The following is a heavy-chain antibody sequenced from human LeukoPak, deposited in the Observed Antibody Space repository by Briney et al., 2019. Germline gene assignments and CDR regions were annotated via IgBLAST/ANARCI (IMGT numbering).Heavy chain of an antibody. CDR1: AGSISSSRYY. J-gene: IGHJ4*02. D-gene: IGHD1/OR15-1a*01. CDR3: SRLPNENNYYFDY. V-gene: IGHV4-39*01. Sequence: SETLSLTCPVYAGSISSSRYYWGWPRDPPGKGLEGIGRFYYSGSTYYNPSLKSRVTISEDTSQHQFSLTLSYVTAADSVVYYCSRLPNENNYYFDYWGQGTLVTVSS. CDR2: FYYSGST.